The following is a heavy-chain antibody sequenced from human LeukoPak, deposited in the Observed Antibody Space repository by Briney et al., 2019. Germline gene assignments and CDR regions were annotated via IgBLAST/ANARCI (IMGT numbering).Heavy chain of an antibody. D-gene: IGHD3-22*01. Sequence: PGGSLRLSCAASGFTFSSYAMSWVRQAPGKGLEWVSAISGSGGSTYYADSVKGRFTISRDNSKNTLYLQMNSLRAEDTAVYYCHNQDSIVVVTRRIFDYWGQGTLVTASS. CDR1: GFTFSSYA. CDR3: HNQDSIVVVTRRIFDY. CDR2: ISGSGGST. V-gene: IGHV3-23*01. J-gene: IGHJ4*02.